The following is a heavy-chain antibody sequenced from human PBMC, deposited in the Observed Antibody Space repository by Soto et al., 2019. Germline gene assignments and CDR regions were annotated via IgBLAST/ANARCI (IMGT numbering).Heavy chain of an antibody. D-gene: IGHD3-9*01. CDR2: ISAYNGHT. V-gene: IGHV1-18*01. CDR3: AKPYYDVLTGYSYDAFDI. CDR1: GYTFTSYG. Sequence: QIQLVQSGAEVKKPGASVKVSCKTSGYTFTSYGINWVRQAPGQGLEWMGCISAYNGHTTYAQKLQGRVTMTTDTPTRTXXMELRSLRSDDTAVYYCAKPYYDVLTGYSYDAFDIWGQGTMVTVSS. J-gene: IGHJ3*02.